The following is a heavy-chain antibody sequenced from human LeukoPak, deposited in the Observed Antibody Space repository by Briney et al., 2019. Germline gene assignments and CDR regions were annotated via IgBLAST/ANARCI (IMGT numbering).Heavy chain of an antibody. Sequence: GALVKVSCKASGYTFSNYGISWVRQAPGQGLEWLGWISAYSGDTNYEHNIQGSVIMTTDTSTSTAYMELRSLRSDDTAVYYCARGPSCSGTSCYGPYYYYYGMDVWGQGTTVTVSS. CDR3: ARGPSCSGTSCYGPYYYYYGMDV. CDR1: GYTFSNYG. V-gene: IGHV1-18*01. CDR2: ISAYSGDT. D-gene: IGHD2-2*01. J-gene: IGHJ6*02.